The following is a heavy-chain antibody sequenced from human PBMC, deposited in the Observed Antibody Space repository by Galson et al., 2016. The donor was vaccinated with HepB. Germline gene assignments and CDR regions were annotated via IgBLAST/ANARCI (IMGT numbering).Heavy chain of an antibody. J-gene: IGHJ5*02. CDR3: ASGASGTTHGPNWFDP. CDR2: ISFDGTSK. D-gene: IGHD1-1*01. CDR1: GFAFSTYA. Sequence: SLRLSCATSGFAFSTYAMHWVRQAPGKGLEWVAVISFDGTSKYYAESVKGRFTISRDTSKNTVSLQMTILRGEDTAVYYCASGASGTTHGPNWFDPWGQGTRVTVAS. V-gene: IGHV3-30-3*02.